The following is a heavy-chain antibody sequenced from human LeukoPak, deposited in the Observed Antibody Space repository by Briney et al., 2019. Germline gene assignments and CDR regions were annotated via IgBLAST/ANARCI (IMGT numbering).Heavy chain of an antibody. Sequence: ASVTVSSKTSVYTFTRYYMQWVCQTPVQGLEWMGIINHSSASTSYAQKFQGRVTMTRDMSTSTVYMELSSLRSEDTAVYYCARVQYQLLFEGNWFDPWGQGTLVTVSS. V-gene: IGHV1-46*01. CDR1: VYTFTRYY. CDR3: ARVQYQLLFEGNWFDP. CDR2: INHSSAST. J-gene: IGHJ5*02. D-gene: IGHD2-2*01.